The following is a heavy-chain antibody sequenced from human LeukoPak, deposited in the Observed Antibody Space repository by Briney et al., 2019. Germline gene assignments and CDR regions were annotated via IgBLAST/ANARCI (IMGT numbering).Heavy chain of an antibody. CDR1: GYTFTGYY. V-gene: IGHV1-2*02. J-gene: IGHJ4*02. CDR3: ARDHVLRPCGGDY. CDR2: INPNSGGT. D-gene: IGHD3-3*01. Sequence: GASVKVSCKASGYTFTGYYMHWVRQAPGQGLEWMGWINPNSGGTNYAQKFQGRVTMTRDTSISTAYMELSRLRSDDTAVYYCARDHVLRPCGGDYWGQGTLVAVSS.